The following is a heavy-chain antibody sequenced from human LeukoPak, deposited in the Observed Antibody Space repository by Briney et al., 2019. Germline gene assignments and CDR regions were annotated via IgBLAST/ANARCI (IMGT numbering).Heavy chain of an antibody. CDR2: ISYDGSNK. CDR1: GFTFSNYA. Sequence: GGSLRLSCAASGFTFSNYAMYWVRQTPGKGLQWVALISYDGSNKYSADSVKGRFTISRDNSRNTLYLQMNSLRPEDTAVYYCARARPSMWIDYWGQGTLVTVSS. J-gene: IGHJ4*02. CDR3: ARARPSMWIDY. D-gene: IGHD5-12*01. V-gene: IGHV3-30*04.